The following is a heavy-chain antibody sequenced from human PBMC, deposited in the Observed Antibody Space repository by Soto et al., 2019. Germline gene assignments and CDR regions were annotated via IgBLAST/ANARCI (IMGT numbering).Heavy chain of an antibody. CDR1: GGSFSGYY. CDR2: INHSGST. J-gene: IGHJ6*03. CDR3: ARGPSIAALRFYYYYMDF. V-gene: IGHV4-34*01. Sequence: QVQLQQWGAGLLKPSETLSLTCAVYGGSFSGYYWSWIRQPPGKGLEGIGEINHSGSTNYNPSLKSRVTISVDTSKNQFSLKLSSVTAADTAVYYCARGPSIAALRFYYYYMDFWGKGTTVTVSS. D-gene: IGHD6-6*01.